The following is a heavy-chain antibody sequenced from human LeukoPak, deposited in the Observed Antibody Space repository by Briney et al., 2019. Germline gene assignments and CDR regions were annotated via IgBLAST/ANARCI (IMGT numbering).Heavy chain of an antibody. J-gene: IGHJ4*02. CDR3: ARGPYSGSGWSDGFDY. D-gene: IGHD6-19*01. CDR1: GFTFSSYA. Sequence: GGSLRLSCAASGFTFSSYAMRWVRQAPGKGLEWVSAISPSSGTFYADSVKGRFTISRDNSKNTLYLQMNSLRAEDTAVYYCARGPYSGSGWSDGFDYWGQGTLVTVSS. CDR2: ISPSSGT. V-gene: IGHV3-23*01.